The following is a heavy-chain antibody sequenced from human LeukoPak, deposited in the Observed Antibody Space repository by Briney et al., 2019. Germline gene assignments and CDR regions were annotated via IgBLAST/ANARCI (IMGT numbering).Heavy chain of an antibody. J-gene: IGHJ6*02. CDR3: AKDGSGSYRLGGMDV. Sequence: GGSLRLSCAASGFTFDDYTMHWVRQAPGKGLEWVSLISWDGGSTYYADSVKGRFTISRDNSKNSLYLQMSSLRTEDTALYYCAKDGSGSYRLGGMDVWGQGTTVTVSS. CDR2: ISWDGGST. V-gene: IGHV3-43*01. D-gene: IGHD3-10*01. CDR1: GFTFDDYT.